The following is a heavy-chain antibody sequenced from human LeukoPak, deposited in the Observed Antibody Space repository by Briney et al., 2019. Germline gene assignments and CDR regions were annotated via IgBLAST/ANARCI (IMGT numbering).Heavy chain of an antibody. D-gene: IGHD1-26*01. CDR1: GYTFTSYY. CDR3: ARDNSVGDTAWWFDP. CDR2: INPSGGST. V-gene: IGHV1-46*01. Sequence: ASVKVSCKASGYTFTSYYMHWVRQAPGQGLEWMGTINPSGGSTSYAQKFQGRLSLTRDMSTSTDYMELSSLRSEDTAVYYCARDNSVGDTAWWFDPWGQGTLVTVSS. J-gene: IGHJ5*02.